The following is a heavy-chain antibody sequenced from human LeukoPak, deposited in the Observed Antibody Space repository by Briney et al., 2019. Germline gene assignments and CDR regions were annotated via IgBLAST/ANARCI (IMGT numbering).Heavy chain of an antibody. CDR1: GFPFGDYS. J-gene: IGHJ4*02. Sequence: GGSLRLSCTASGFPFGDYSMNWVRQAPGKGLERISYIGISSGNPNYADSVKGRFTFSADTASNSLHLQMNSLRVEDTAVYYCARDHNYAFDKGGQGSLVSVSS. D-gene: IGHD1-1*01. CDR3: ARDHNYAFDK. CDR2: IGISSGNP. V-gene: IGHV3-48*04.